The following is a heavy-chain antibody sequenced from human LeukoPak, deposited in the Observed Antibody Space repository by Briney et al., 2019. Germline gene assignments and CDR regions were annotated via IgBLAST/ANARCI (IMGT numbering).Heavy chain of an antibody. CDR2: ISNNGRST. CDR1: GFTFSNYG. Sequence: SGGSLRPSCAASGFTFSNYGMHWVRQAPGKGLEYVSGISNNGRSTYYGNSVKGRFTISRDNSKNTLYLQMGSLRAEDMAVYYCARDLSGSYSFDYWGQGTLVTVSS. J-gene: IGHJ4*02. CDR3: ARDLSGSYSFDY. V-gene: IGHV3-64*01. D-gene: IGHD1-26*01.